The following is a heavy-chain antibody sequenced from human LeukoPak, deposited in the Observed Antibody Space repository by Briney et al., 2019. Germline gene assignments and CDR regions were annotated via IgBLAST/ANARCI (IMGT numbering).Heavy chain of an antibody. CDR3: AKVPNYQYCSGGSCYEYNWFDP. V-gene: IGHV3-23*01. CDR2: ISGSGGST. J-gene: IGHJ5*02. Sequence: GGPLRLSCAASGFTFSSYAMSWVRQAPGKGLEWVSAISGSGGSTYYADSVKGRFTISRDNSKNTLYLQMSSLRAEDTAVYYCAKVPNYQYCSGGSCYEYNWFDPWGQGTLVTVSS. D-gene: IGHD2-15*01. CDR1: GFTFSSYA.